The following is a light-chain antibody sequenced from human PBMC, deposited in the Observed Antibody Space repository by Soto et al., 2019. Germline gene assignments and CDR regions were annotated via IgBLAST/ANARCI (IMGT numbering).Light chain of an antibody. Sequence: EIVLTQSPGTLSLSPGERATLSCRASQSVSSSDLAWYQQKPGQAPRLLIYGASSRATGIPDRFSGSGSGTDFTLTISRLEPEDFAVYYCQQYGSSPSIPFGQGTRLAIK. J-gene: IGKJ5*01. CDR2: GAS. CDR1: QSVSSSD. V-gene: IGKV3-20*01. CDR3: QQYGSSPSIP.